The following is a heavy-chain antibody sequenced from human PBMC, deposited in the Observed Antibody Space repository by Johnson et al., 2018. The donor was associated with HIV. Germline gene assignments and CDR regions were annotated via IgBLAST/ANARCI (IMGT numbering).Heavy chain of an antibody. J-gene: IGHJ3*02. CDR1: GFTFRNHD. Sequence: EMQLVESGGGLVQPGGSLRLSCAASGFTFRNHDMHWVRQATGKGLEWVSAIGPTGDTYYPGSVKGRFTISRENAKNSLYLQMNSLRAGDTAVYYCARGLIAVSGLDAFEIWGQGTMVTVSS. CDR2: IGPTGDT. D-gene: IGHD6-19*01. CDR3: ARGLIAVSGLDAFEI. V-gene: IGHV3-13*01.